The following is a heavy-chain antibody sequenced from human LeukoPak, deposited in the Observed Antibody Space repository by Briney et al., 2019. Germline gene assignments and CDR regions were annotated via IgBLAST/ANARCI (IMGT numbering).Heavy chain of an antibody. CDR2: IKQDGSEK. V-gene: IGHV3-7*01. CDR1: RFIFRSYW. CDR3: ARDRIVVVPAAGDY. Sequence: PGGSLRLSCAASRFIFRSYWMIWVRQAPGKGLEWVANIKQDGSEKYYVDSVKGRFTISRDNAKNSLYLQMNSLRAEDTAVYYCARDRIVVVPAAGDYWGQGTLVTVSS. J-gene: IGHJ4*02. D-gene: IGHD2-2*01.